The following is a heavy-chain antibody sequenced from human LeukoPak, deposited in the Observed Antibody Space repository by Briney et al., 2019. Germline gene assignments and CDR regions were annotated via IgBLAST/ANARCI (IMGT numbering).Heavy chain of an antibody. CDR3: ARGRERYYDFWSGYFQH. CDR2: ISYDGSNE. V-gene: IGHV3-30-3*01. J-gene: IGHJ1*01. D-gene: IGHD3-3*01. Sequence: GGSLRLSCAASGFTFSSYAMHWVRQAPGKGLEWVAVISYDGSNEYYADSVKGRFTISRDNSKNTLYLQMNSLRAEDTAVYYCARGRERYYDFWSGYFQHWGQGTLVTVSS. CDR1: GFTFSSYA.